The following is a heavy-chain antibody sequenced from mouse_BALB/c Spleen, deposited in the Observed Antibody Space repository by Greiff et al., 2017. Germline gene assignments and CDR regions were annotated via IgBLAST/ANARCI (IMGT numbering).Heavy chain of an antibody. Sequence: EVQLQQSGPGLVKPSQSLSLTCTVTGYSITSDYAWNWIRQFPGNQLEWMGYISYSGSTSYNPSLKSRISITRDTSKNQFFLQLNSVTTEDTATYYCARFLYGNYGAYWGQGTLVTVSA. D-gene: IGHD2-1*01. V-gene: IGHV3-2*02. CDR3: ARFLYGNYGAY. CDR2: ISYSGST. CDR1: GYSITSDYA. J-gene: IGHJ3*01.